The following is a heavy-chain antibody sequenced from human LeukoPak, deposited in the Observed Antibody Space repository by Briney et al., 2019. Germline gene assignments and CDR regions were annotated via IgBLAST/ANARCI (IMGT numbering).Heavy chain of an antibody. CDR3: ARATYSGDTSYVFDF. J-gene: IGHJ4*02. CDR2: LYGSGTT. D-gene: IGHD1-26*01. V-gene: IGHV4-4*07. CDR1: GASISTDY. Sequence: SETLSLTCTVSGASISTDYWNWFRQPAGKGLEWMGRLYGSGTTSYNPSLGSRVSMSLDTSKNQFSLKLNFVTAADTAVYFCARATYSGDTSYVFDFWGQGTLVSVSS.